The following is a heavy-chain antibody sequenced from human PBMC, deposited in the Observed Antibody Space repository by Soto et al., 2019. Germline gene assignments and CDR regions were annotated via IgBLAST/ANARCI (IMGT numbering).Heavy chain of an antibody. CDR3: ASGYYYSSGYSIDY. CDR2: LAVILGTP. J-gene: IGHJ4*02. CDR1: GGTFNSNA. V-gene: IGHV1-69*01. Sequence: QVQLMQSGSEVKKPGSSVKISCKAFGGTFNSNAFSWVRQVPGQRLEWMGGLAVILGTPNYAQKFQGRVTLSADETSTSVYMEVTSLTSEDTAVCYCASGYYYSSGYSIDYCGQGTHITVSS. D-gene: IGHD5-12*01.